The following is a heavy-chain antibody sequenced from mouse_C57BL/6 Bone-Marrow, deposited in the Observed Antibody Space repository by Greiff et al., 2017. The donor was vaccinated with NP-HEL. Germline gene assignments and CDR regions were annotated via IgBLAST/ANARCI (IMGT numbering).Heavy chain of an antibody. J-gene: IGHJ4*01. Sequence: QVQLQQPGAELVKPGASVKVSCKASGYTFTSYWMHWVKQRPGQGLEWIGRIHPSSSDTNYNQKFKGKATLTVDKSSSTAYMQLSSLTSEDSAVYYGAICPISLQAMDYWGQGTSVTVSS. CDR2: IHPSSSDT. CDR3: AICPISLQAMDY. CDR1: GYTFTSYW. D-gene: IGHD6-5*01. V-gene: IGHV1-74*01.